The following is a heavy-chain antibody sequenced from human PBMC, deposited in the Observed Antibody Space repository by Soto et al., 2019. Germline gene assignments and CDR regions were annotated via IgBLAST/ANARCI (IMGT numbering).Heavy chain of an antibody. Sequence: QVQLVESGGGVVQPGRSLRLSCAPSGFTFNNYGMHWVRQAPGKGLEWLALISFAGNNKHYADSVRGRFTISRDNSMKTRSRKMSSLRAEDRAVYYRAKVGGRSDSFYVSEMGLYGLAVWGQGTTVTVPS. CDR1: GFTFNNYG. CDR2: ISFAGNNK. D-gene: IGHD2-2*01. J-gene: IGHJ6*02. CDR3: AKVGGRSDSFYVSEMGLYGLAV. V-gene: IGHV3-30*18.